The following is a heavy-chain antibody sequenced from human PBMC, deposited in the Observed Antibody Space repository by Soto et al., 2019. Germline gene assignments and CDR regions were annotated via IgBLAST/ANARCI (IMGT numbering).Heavy chain of an antibody. CDR1: GGTFSTHA. CDR2: IIPTLGTP. J-gene: IGHJ6*02. Sequence: QVQLVQSGAEVKKPGSSVKVSCKASGGTFSTHAISWVRQAPGQGLEWLGGIIPTLGTPNYAQKFQGRVTVTEDEYTSTAYMELSRVTSEDTAVYYCARAAFRSGYYGYYYGMDVWGQGTAVNV. V-gene: IGHV1-69*01. D-gene: IGHD3-3*01. CDR3: ARAAFRSGYYGYYYGMDV.